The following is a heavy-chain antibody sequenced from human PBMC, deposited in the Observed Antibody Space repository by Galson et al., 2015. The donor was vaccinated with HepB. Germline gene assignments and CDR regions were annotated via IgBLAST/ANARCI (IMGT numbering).Heavy chain of an antibody. J-gene: IGHJ6*02. V-gene: IGHV3-74*01. D-gene: IGHD5-18*01. CDR2: INSDGSST. CDR1: GFTFSSYW. Sequence: SLRLSCAASGFTFSSYWMHWVRQAPGKGLVWVSRINSDGSSTSYADSVKGRFTISRDNAKNTLYLQMNSLRAEDTAVYYCAQGPIQLWFQDYYYYYGMDVWGQGTTVTVSS. CDR3: AQGPIQLWFQDYYYYYGMDV.